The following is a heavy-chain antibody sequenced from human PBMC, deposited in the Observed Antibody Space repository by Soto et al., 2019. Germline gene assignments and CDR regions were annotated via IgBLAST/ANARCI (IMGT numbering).Heavy chain of an antibody. CDR2: IWYDGSNK. Sequence: GGSLRLSCAASGFTFSSYGMHWVRQAPGKGLEWVAVIWYDGSNKYYADSVKGRFTISRDNSKNTLYLQMNSLRAEDTAVYYCARDGGYSSSTSCYGIDYWGQGTLVTVSS. D-gene: IGHD2-2*01. CDR1: GFTFSSYG. J-gene: IGHJ4*02. V-gene: IGHV3-33*01. CDR3: ARDGGYSSSTSCYGIDY.